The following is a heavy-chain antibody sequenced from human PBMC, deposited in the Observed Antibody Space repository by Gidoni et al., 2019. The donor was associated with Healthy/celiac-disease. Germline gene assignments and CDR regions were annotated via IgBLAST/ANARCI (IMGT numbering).Heavy chain of an antibody. CDR3: AKTPNYGDQFDY. J-gene: IGHJ4*02. V-gene: IGHV3-9*01. CDR1: GFPFDDYA. D-gene: IGHD4-17*01. Sequence: EVQLVESGGGLVQPGRSLRLSCAAAGFPFDDYAMHWVRQAPGKGLEWVLGISWNSGSIGYADSVKGRFTISRDNAKNSLYLQMNSLRAEDTALYYCAKTPNYGDQFDYWGQGTLVTVSS. CDR2: ISWNSGSI.